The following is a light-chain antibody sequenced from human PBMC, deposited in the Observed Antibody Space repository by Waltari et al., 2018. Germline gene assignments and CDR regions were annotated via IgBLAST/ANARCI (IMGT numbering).Light chain of an antibody. V-gene: IGLV2-23*01. Sequence: QSALTQPASVSASPGQSMTISCPGTSSDVGNYILVSWYQQHPGKAPKLMIYEDTKRPSGFSNRFSGSKSGNTASLTISGLQAEDEADYFCSSYAGSSTLVFGGGTKLTVL. CDR2: EDT. J-gene: IGLJ3*02. CDR3: SSYAGSSTLV. CDR1: SSDVGNYIL.